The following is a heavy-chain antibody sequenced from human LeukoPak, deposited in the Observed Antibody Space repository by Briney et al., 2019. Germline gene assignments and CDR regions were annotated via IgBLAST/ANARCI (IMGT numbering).Heavy chain of an antibody. CDR1: GFTFSSYW. J-gene: IGHJ4*02. CDR3: ARGLAYCGGDCYYYFDY. V-gene: IGHV3-74*01. CDR2: INSDGSST. Sequence: GGSLRLSCAASGFTFSSYWMHWDRQAPGKGLVWVSRINSDGSSTSYADSVKGRFTISRDNAKNTLYLQMNSLRAEDTAVYYCARGLAYCGGDCYYYFDYWGQGTLVTVSS. D-gene: IGHD2-21*02.